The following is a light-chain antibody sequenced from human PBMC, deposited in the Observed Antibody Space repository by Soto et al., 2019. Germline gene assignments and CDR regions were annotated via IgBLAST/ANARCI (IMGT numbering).Light chain of an antibody. CDR3: QQYDSATG. CDR1: ESVSTN. J-gene: IGKJ4*01. V-gene: IGKV3-15*01. CDR2: AAS. Sequence: EVVMTQSPASLSVSPGERATLSCRASESVSTNLAWYQQKPGQPPRLLIYAASTRATGIPARFSGSGSGTEFTITISSLQSEDVAVYYCQQYDSATGFGGGTKVEIK.